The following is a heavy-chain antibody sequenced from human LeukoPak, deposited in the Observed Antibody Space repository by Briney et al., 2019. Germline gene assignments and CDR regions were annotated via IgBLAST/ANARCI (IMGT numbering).Heavy chain of an antibody. V-gene: IGHV3-48*01. D-gene: IGHD3-22*01. CDR3: ARGSYDSSGYYLGAGARADY. J-gene: IGHJ4*02. Sequence: PGGSLRLSCAASGFTFSSYSMNWVRQAPGKGLEWVSYISSSSNTIYYAGSVKGRFTISRDNAKNSLYLQMNSLRAEDTAVYYCARGSYDSSGYYLGAGARADYWGQGTLVTVSS. CDR2: ISSSSNTI. CDR1: GFTFSSYS.